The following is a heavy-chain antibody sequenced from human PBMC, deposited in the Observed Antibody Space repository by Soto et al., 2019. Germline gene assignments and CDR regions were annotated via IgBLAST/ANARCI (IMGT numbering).Heavy chain of an antibody. CDR2: ITYSGGST. CDR3: AKLYWNPRYFDY. Sequence: GGSLRLSCAASGFTFSSVAMAWVRQAPGKGLEWVSSITYSGGSTDYADSVKGRFTISRDNSRNTLYLQMNSLRADDTAVYYCAKLYWNPRYFDYWGQGTRVTVSS. D-gene: IGHD1-1*01. V-gene: IGHV3-23*01. CDR1: GFTFSSVA. J-gene: IGHJ4*02.